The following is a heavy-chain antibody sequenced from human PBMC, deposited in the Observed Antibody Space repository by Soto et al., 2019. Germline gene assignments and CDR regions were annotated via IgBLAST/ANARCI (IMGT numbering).Heavy chain of an antibody. CDR3: ARLLVGVSATPQPPYGMEV. Sequence: GLSLRLSCAPSGFTFSSYSMNWVRQAPGKGLEWVSSISSSSSYIYYADSVKGRFSISRDNAKNSLYLQMNRLRAEDTAVYYCARLLVGVSATPQPPYGMEVGGEGTTVSVS. CDR2: ISSSSSYI. V-gene: IGHV3-21*01. D-gene: IGHD2-15*01. CDR1: GFTFSSYS. J-gene: IGHJ6*01.